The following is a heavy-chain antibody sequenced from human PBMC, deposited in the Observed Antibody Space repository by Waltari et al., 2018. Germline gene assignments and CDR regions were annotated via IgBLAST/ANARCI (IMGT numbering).Heavy chain of an antibody. CDR1: GGSIRSDD. V-gene: IGHV4-59*01. J-gene: IGHJ4*02. Sequence: QVQLQESGPGLVKPSETLSLTCTVSGGSIRSDDWSWIRQPPGKGREWIGYIYYSGRTHSTPSLKRRVPLSVATSTTQFSLQLSCVTAADTAVYYCARDAGYSYGFAIAYWGQGPLVTVSS. CDR3: ARDAGYSYGFAIAY. D-gene: IGHD5-18*01. CDR2: IYYSGRT.